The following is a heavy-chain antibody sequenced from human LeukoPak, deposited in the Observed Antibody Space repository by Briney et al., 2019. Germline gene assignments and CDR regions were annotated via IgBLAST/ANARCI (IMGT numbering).Heavy chain of an antibody. Sequence: PGGSLRLSCAASGFTFSSYGMHWVRQAPGKGLEWVAVIWSDGSKEYYADSVKGRFTISRDNSKNTLYLQMNSLRAEDTAVYYCAKEGTAQISTWYDYWGQGTLVTVSS. CDR3: AKEGTAQISTWYDY. D-gene: IGHD6-13*01. J-gene: IGHJ4*02. CDR2: IWSDGSKE. V-gene: IGHV3-33*06. CDR1: GFTFSSYG.